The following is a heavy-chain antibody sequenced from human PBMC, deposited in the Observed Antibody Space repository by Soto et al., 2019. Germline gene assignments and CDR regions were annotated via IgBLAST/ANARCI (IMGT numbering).Heavy chain of an antibody. D-gene: IGHD6-19*01. CDR1: GFTFSSYW. CDR2: INSDGSST. V-gene: IGHV3-74*01. CDR3: ARVLGQWSYYGMDV. J-gene: IGHJ6*02. Sequence: EVQLVESGGGLVQPGGSLRLSCAASGFTFSSYWMHWVRQAPGKGLVWVSRINSDGSSTSYADSVKGRFTISRDNAKNTLYLEMNSLRAEDTAVYYCARVLGQWSYYGMDVWGQGTTVTVSS.